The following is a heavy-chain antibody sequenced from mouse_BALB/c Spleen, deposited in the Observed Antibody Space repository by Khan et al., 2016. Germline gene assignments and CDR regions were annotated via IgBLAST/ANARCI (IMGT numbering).Heavy chain of an antibody. CDR1: GYTFTTAG. CDR3: ARGSNFFRWCFDF. J-gene: IGHJ1*03. V-gene: IGHV9-4*02. Sequence: QIQLVQSGPELKKPGETVRISCKASGYTFTTAGMQWVQKMPGKGLKWIGWINTHSGVPKYAEDFKGRFAFSLETSASTAYLQISNLKNEDTATYFCARGSNFFRWCFDFWGTGTTVTVSS. D-gene: IGHD2-5*01. CDR2: INTHSGVP.